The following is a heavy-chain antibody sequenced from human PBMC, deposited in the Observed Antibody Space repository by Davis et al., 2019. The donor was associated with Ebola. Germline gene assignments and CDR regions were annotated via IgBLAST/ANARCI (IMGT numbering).Heavy chain of an antibody. CDR2: IKPDGSET. Sequence: GESLKISCAASDFSFTTSWMSWVRQAPGKGLEWVANIKPDGSETNYVDSVKGRFVISRDNAMNSLYLQMYSLRVEDTAVYYCARDRGVDGYNYEKYYYFGMDVWGHGTTVTVSS. V-gene: IGHV3-7*01. CDR3: ARDRGVDGYNYEKYYYFGMDV. D-gene: IGHD5-24*01. J-gene: IGHJ6*02. CDR1: DFSFTTSW.